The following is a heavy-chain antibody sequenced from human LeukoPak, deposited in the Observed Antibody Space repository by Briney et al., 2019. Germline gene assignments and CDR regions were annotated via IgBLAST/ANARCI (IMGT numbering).Heavy chain of an antibody. CDR1: GGSISSYY. CDR3: ARQPVGRYYFDY. Sequence: SETLSLTCTVSGGSISSYYWSWIRQPPGKGLEWIGYIYYSGSTNYNPSLKGRVTISVDTSKNQFSLKLSSVTAADTAVYYRARQPVGRYYFDYWGQGTLVTVSS. D-gene: IGHD2-2*01. CDR2: IYYSGST. J-gene: IGHJ4*02. V-gene: IGHV4-59*08.